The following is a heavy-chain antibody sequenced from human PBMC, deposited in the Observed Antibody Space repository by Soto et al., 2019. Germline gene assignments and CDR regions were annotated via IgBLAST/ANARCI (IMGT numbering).Heavy chain of an antibody. CDR1: GFTFSTYA. CDR2: VSGGGGST. CDR3: AKYTLEQWRVET. J-gene: IGHJ5*02. D-gene: IGHD6-19*01. Sequence: GGSLRLSCAASGFTFSTYAMSWVRQAPGKGLQWVSGVSGGGGSTYYADSVKGRFTISRDNSKNTLYLQMDSLRAEDTAVYYCAKYTLEQWRVETWGQGTLVTVSS. V-gene: IGHV3-23*01.